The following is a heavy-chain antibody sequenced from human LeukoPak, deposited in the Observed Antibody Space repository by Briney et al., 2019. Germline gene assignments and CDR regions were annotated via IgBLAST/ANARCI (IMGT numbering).Heavy chain of an antibody. CDR2: IYTSGST. J-gene: IGHJ4*02. D-gene: IGHD4-17*01. CDR3: AREKTTVTTIFDY. CDR1: GGSISSGSYY. V-gene: IGHV4-61*02. Sequence: SQTLSLTCTVSGGSISSGSYYWRWIRQPAGKGLQWNGRIYTSGSTNYNPSLKSRVTISVDTSKNQFSLKLSSVTAADTAVYYCAREKTTVTTIFDYWGQGTLVTVSS.